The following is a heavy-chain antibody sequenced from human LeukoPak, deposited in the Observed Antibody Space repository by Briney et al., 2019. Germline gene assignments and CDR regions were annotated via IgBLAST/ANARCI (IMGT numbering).Heavy chain of an antibody. Sequence: GGSLRLSCAASGFTFSSYGMSWVRQAPGKGLEWVSAISGSGGSTYYADSVKGRFTISRDNSKNTLYLQMNSLRAEDTAVYYCASHHYGSTGYWGQGTLVTVSS. CDR3: ASHHYGSTGY. CDR2: ISGSGGST. D-gene: IGHD4-17*01. CDR1: GFTFSSYG. J-gene: IGHJ4*02. V-gene: IGHV3-23*01.